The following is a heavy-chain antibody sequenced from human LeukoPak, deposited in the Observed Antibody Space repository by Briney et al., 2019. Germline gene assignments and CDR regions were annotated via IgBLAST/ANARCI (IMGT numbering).Heavy chain of an antibody. CDR1: GFTFSSYA. CDR2: ISGSGGST. V-gene: IGHV3-23*01. Sequence: GGSLRLSCAASGFTFSSYAMSWVRQAPGKGLEWVSAISGSGGSTYYADSVKGRFTISRDNSKNTLYLQMNSLRAEDTAVYYCAKEGCSSTSCYRDYDFWPYWGQGTLVTVSS. CDR3: AKEGCSSTSCYRDYDFWPY. J-gene: IGHJ4*02. D-gene: IGHD2-2*02.